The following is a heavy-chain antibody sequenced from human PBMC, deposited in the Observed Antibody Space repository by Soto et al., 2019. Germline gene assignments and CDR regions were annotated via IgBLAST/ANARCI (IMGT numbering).Heavy chain of an antibody. CDR2: LNPKSGNT. CDR3: ARVAGSPDY. J-gene: IGHJ4*02. V-gene: IGHV1-8*01. Sequence: ASVKVSCKASGHTFTTYDFNWVRQAPGQGLEWMGWLNPKSGNTGSAQKFQGRVTMTRDSSISTVYMELSSLSSDDTAIYYCARVAGSPDYWSQGTLVTVSS. CDR1: GHTFTTYD. D-gene: IGHD1-26*01.